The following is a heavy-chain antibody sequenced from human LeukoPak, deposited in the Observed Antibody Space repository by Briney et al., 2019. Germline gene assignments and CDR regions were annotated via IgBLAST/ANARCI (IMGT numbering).Heavy chain of an antibody. D-gene: IGHD6-6*01. Sequence: SETLSLTCAVYGGSFSGYYWSWIRQPPGKGLEWIGEINHSGSTNYNPSPKSRVTISVDTSENQFSLKLSSVTAADTAVYYCARDPVVAARPGYYFDYWGQGTLVTVSS. CDR3: ARDPVVAARPGYYFDY. J-gene: IGHJ4*02. CDR2: INHSGST. CDR1: GGSFSGYY. V-gene: IGHV4-34*01.